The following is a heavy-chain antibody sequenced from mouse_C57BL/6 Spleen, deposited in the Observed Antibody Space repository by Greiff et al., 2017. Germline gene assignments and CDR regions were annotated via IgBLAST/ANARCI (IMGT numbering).Heavy chain of an antibody. J-gene: IGHJ3*01. CDR1: GFTFSSYG. Sequence: EVKLVESGGDLVKPGGSLKLSCAASGFTFSSYGMSWVRQTPDKRLEWVATISSGGSYTYYPDSVKGRFTISRDNATNTLYLQMSSLKSEDTAMYYCARHAPSQAPFAYWGQGTLGTVSA. CDR2: ISSGGSYT. CDR3: ARHAPSQAPFAY. D-gene: IGHD3-2*02. V-gene: IGHV5-6*01.